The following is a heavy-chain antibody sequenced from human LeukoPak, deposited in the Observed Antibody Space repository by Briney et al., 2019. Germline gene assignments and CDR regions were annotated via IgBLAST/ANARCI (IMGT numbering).Heavy chain of an antibody. CDR3: ARGSLWFGELLLDY. CDR2: INPNSGGT. D-gene: IGHD3-10*01. Sequence: ASVKVSCKASGYTFTGYYMHWVRQAPGQGLEWMGWINPNSGGTNYAQKFQGRVTITTDESTSTAYMELSSLRSEDTAVYYCARGSLWFGELLLDYWGQGTLVTVSS. V-gene: IGHV1-2*02. J-gene: IGHJ4*02. CDR1: GYTFTGYY.